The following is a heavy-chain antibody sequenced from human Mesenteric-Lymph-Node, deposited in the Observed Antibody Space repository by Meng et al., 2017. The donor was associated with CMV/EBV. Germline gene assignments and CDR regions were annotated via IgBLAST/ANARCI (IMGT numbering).Heavy chain of an antibody. V-gene: IGHV4-39*01. CDR2: IYYSGST. J-gene: IGHJ3*02. Sequence: GSLRLSCTVSGGSISSSSYYWGWIRQPPGKGLEWIGSIYYSGSTYYNPSLKSRVTISVDTSKNQFSLKLSSVTAADTAVYYCAGHSHSGSYGYRAFDIWGQGTMVTVSS. D-gene: IGHD3-16*01. CDR1: GGSISSSSYY. CDR3: AGHSHSGSYGYRAFDI.